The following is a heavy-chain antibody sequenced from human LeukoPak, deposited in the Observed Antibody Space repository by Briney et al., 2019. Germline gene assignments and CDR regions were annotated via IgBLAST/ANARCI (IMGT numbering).Heavy chain of an antibody. CDR2: ISSSSSYI. D-gene: IGHD1-26*01. J-gene: IGHJ1*01. V-gene: IGHV3-21*01. Sequence: GGSLRLSCAASGFTFSSYSMNWVRQAPGKGLEWVSSISSSSSYIYYADSVKGRFTISRDNAKNSLYLQMNSLRAEDTAVYYCALELVGEYFQHWGQGTLATVSS. CDR1: GFTFSSYS. CDR3: ALELVGEYFQH.